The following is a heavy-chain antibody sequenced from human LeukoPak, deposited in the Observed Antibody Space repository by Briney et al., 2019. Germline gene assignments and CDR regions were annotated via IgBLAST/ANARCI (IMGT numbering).Heavy chain of an antibody. J-gene: IGHJ4*02. Sequence: ASVKVSCKASGYTFTSYYMHWVRQAPGQGLEWMGRINPNSGDTKFAQKSQGRVTMSRDTSLSTAYMELSRLTSDDTAVYFCATHINWDYAGILDYWGQGALVTVSS. CDR2: INPNSGDT. V-gene: IGHV1-2*06. D-gene: IGHD1-7*01. CDR3: ATHINWDYAGILDY. CDR1: GYTFTSYY.